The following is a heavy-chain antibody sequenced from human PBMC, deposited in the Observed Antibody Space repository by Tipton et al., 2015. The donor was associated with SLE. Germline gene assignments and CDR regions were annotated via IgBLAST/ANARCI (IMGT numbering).Heavy chain of an antibody. V-gene: IGHV3-66*01. D-gene: IGHD6-19*01. CDR1: GLSVSSNY. CDR3: VREGGSAWPDLDY. Sequence: GSLRLSCAASGLSVSSNYVSWIRQAPGKGLEWGSVVFSAGATYYADSVKGRFTISRDNVKNSLHLQMNNLRAEDTAVYYCVREGGSAWPDLDYWGQGALVTVSS. CDR2: VFSAGAT. J-gene: IGHJ4*02.